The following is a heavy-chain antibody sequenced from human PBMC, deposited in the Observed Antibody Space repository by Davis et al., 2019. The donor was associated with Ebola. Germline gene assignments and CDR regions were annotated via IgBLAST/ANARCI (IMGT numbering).Heavy chain of an antibody. V-gene: IGHV3-21*01. J-gene: IGHJ6*02. CDR1: GFTFSSYS. CDR2: ISSSSSYI. CDR3: AKGGKELWRLPGQDIVVVPAAQPYYGMDV. Sequence: GESLKISCAASGFTFSSYSMNWVRQAPGKGLEWVSSISSSSSYIYYADSVKGRFTISRDNAKNSLYLQMNSLRAEDTAVYYCAKGGKELWRLPGQDIVVVPAAQPYYGMDVWGQGTTVTVPS. D-gene: IGHD2-2*01.